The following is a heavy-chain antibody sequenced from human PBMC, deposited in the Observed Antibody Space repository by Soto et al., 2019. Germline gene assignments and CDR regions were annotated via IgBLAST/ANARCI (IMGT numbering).Heavy chain of an antibody. Sequence: QVQLQESGPGLVKPSQTLSLTCTVSGGSISSGTNYWSWIRQHPGKGLEWIGYIYYSGSTYYNPSLKSRVTISVDTSKNQFSLKLNSVTSADTAVYYCARGPYSHLLFDFWGLGTLVTVSS. CDR2: IYYSGST. V-gene: IGHV4-31*03. CDR3: ARGPYSHLLFDF. D-gene: IGHD1-26*01. CDR1: GGSISSGTNY. J-gene: IGHJ4*02.